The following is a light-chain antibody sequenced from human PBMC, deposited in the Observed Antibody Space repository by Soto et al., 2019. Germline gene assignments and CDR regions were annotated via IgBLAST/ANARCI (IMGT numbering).Light chain of an antibody. CDR1: QTISSY. CDR2: VAS. V-gene: IGKV1-39*01. CDR3: QQTYTFPPT. J-gene: IGKJ1*01. Sequence: DIQMTQSPSSLSASIGDRVTISCRASQTISSYLNWYRQKPGKGPELLIYVASSLQRGDPSRFTGSGSGTDFTLDINSLQPEDFATYYCQQTYTFPPTFGQGTKVELK.